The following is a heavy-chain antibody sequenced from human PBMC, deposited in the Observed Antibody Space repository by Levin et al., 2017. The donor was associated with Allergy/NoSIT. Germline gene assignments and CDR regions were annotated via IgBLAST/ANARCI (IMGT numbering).Heavy chain of an antibody. CDR1: GFTLTDYA. CDR3: AKKQGGTSGFSFDV. Sequence: LSLTCDASGFTLTDYAMSWVRQAPGKGLEWVSVITGGGFNTYYGDSVKGWFTVSRDNSKNTLYLELNSLRAEDTSVYYCAKKQGGTSGFSFDVWGQGTMVTVSS. D-gene: IGHD1-1*01. V-gene: IGHV3-23*01. J-gene: IGHJ3*01. CDR2: ITGGGFNT.